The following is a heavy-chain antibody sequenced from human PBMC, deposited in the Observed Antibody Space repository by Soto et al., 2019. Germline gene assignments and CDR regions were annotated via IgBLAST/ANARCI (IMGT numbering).Heavy chain of an antibody. Sequence: WATLSLNCAVYGGSSSGYYWSWIRRTPGKGLEWIGEIIHSGSTNYNPSLKSRVTISVDTSKNQFSLKLSSVTAADTAVYYCARGRYSLEKLWFGPGGGYYYYGMDVWGQGTTVTVSS. V-gene: IGHV4-34*01. D-gene: IGHD3-10*01. CDR1: GGSSSGYY. CDR3: ARGRYSLEKLWFGPGGGYYYYGMDV. J-gene: IGHJ6*02. CDR2: IIHSGST.